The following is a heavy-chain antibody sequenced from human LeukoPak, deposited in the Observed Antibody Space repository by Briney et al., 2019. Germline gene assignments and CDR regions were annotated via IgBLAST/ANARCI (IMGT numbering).Heavy chain of an antibody. CDR1: GGSISNYY. CDR3: ARERNMVRGVINP. D-gene: IGHD3-10*01. Sequence: SETLSLTCSVSGGSISNYYWNWIRQPPGKGLEWIGNVYYSGKTNYNPSLKSRVIISVDTSQNQFSLKMSSVTAADTAVYYCARERNMVRGVINPWGQGTLVTVSS. J-gene: IGHJ5*02. CDR2: VYYSGKT. V-gene: IGHV4-59*01.